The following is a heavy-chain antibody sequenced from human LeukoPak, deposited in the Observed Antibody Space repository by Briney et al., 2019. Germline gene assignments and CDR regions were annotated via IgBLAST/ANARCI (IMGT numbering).Heavy chain of an antibody. CDR2: INHSGST. CDR3: ASPAAAGTA. J-gene: IGHJ5*02. D-gene: IGHD6-13*01. Sequence: SLTXXXXGGSXSGYYWSWIRQPPGKGLEWIGEINHSGSTNYNPSLKSRVTISVDTSKNQFSLKLSSVTAADTAVYYCASPAAAGTAWGQGTLVTVSS. CDR1: GGSXSGYY. V-gene: IGHV4-34*01.